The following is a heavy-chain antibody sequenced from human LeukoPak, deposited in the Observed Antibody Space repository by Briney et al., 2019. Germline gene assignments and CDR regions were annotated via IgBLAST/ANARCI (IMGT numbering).Heavy chain of an antibody. CDR3: AAFYYSAFFDY. Sequence: GGSLRLSCAASGFTFSDYYVTWIRQAPGKGLEWVSYIDGTNSYTNYADSVKGRFTIARDNAKNSLYLQMNSLRAEDTAVYYCAAFYYSAFFDYWGLGTLVTVSS. D-gene: IGHD3-10*01. J-gene: IGHJ4*02. V-gene: IGHV3-11*03. CDR1: GFTFSDYY. CDR2: IDGTNSYT.